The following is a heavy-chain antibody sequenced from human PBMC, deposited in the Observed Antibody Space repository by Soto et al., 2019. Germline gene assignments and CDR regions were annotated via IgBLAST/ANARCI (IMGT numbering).Heavy chain of an antibody. V-gene: IGHV1-18*01. D-gene: IGHD3-10*01. CDR3: ARDRRFGITMVLSVSVGGDVDA. J-gene: IGHJ6*02. CDR1: GYTFTSYG. Sequence: ASVKVSCKASGYTFTSYGISWVRQAPGQGPEWMGWISAYNGNTNYAQKLQGRVTMTTDTSTSTAYMELRSLRSDDTAVYYCARDRRFGITMVLSVSVGGDVDAWGQ. CDR2: ISAYNGNT.